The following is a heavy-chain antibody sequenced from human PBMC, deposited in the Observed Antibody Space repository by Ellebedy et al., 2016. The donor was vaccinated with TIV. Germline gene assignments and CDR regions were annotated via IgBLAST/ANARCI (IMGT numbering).Heavy chain of an antibody. D-gene: IGHD2-2*01. Sequence: GGSLRLSXAASGFTFSSYSMNWVRQAPGKGLEWVSYISSSSSTIYYADSGKGRFTISRNNAKNSLYLQMNSLRDEETAVYYCARWGVVVPAAIEPYYYGMDVWGQGTTVTVSS. J-gene: IGHJ6*02. V-gene: IGHV3-48*02. CDR1: GFTFSSYS. CDR3: ARWGVVVPAAIEPYYYGMDV. CDR2: ISSSSSTI.